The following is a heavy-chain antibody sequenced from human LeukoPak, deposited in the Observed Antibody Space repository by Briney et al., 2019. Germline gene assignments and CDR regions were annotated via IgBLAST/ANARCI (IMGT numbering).Heavy chain of an antibody. CDR1: GFSISGDW. CDR3: ASRWSFDY. J-gene: IGHJ4*02. Sequence: PGGSLRLSCAVSGFSISGDWMHWVPQIPGKGLVWVSRIDSDGSTTSYADSVKGRFTISRDNAKNTLYLQMNSLRAEDTAVYYCASRWSFDYWGQGTLVTVSS. CDR2: IDSDGSTT. D-gene: IGHD2-15*01. V-gene: IGHV3-74*01.